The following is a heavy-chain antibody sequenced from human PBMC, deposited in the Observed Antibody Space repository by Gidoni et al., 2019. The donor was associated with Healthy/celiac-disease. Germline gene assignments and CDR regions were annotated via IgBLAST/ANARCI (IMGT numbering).Heavy chain of an antibody. V-gene: IGHV1-69*08. Sequence: QVQLVQSGAEVKKPGSSVKVSCKASGGTFSSYTISWVRQAPGQGLEWMGRIIPILGIANYAQKFQGRVTITADKSTSTAYMELSSLRSEDTAVYYCAREQRYSSSAPLAFDIWGQGTMVTVSS. CDR2: IIPILGIA. D-gene: IGHD6-6*01. J-gene: IGHJ3*02. CDR3: AREQRYSSSAPLAFDI. CDR1: GGTFSSYT.